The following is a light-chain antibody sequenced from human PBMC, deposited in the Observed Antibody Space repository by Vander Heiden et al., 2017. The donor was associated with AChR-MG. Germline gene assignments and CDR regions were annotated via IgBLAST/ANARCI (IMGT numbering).Light chain of an antibody. CDR2: GKN. CDR1: SLRSYY. Sequence: SSVLTQAPAVSVALGQTARITCQGDSLRSYYASWYQQKPGQAPVLVIYGKNNRPSGIPDRFSGSSSGNTASLTITGAQAEDEADYYCNSRDSSGNLVVFGGGTKLTVL. CDR3: NSRDSSGNLVV. V-gene: IGLV3-19*01. J-gene: IGLJ2*01.